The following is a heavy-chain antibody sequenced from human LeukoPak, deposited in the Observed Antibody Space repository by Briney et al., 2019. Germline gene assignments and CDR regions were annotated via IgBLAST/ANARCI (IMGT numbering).Heavy chain of an antibody. J-gene: IGHJ3*02. D-gene: IGHD1-26*01. V-gene: IGHV4-59*01. CDR2: IYYSGST. Sequence: SETLSLTCTVSGGSISSYYWSWIRQPPGKGLEWIGYIYYSGSTNYNPSLKSRVTISVDTSKNQFSLKLSSVTAADTAVYYCARKWRWELYAFDIWGQGTMVTVSS. CDR1: GGSISSYY. CDR3: ARKWRWELYAFDI.